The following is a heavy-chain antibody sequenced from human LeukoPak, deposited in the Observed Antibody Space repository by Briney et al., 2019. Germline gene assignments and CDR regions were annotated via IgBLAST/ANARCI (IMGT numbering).Heavy chain of an antibody. CDR1: GYSISSGYY. D-gene: IGHD4-17*01. V-gene: IGHV4-38-2*02. CDR3: ARDADYGDPRPLDY. J-gene: IGHJ4*02. CDR2: IYHSGST. Sequence: SETLSLTCTVSGYSISSGYYWGWVRQPPGKGLEWIGSIYHSGSTYYNPSLKSRVTISVDKSKNQFSLKLSSVTAADTAVYYCARDADYGDPRPLDYWGQGTLVTVSS.